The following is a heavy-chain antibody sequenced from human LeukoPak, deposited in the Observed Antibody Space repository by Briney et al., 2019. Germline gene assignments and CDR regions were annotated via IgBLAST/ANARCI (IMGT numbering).Heavy chain of an antibody. CDR1: GFTLSNYV. CDR3: AKANWVSNADAVW. CDR2: MRGGGET. V-gene: IGHV3-23*01. J-gene: IGHJ4*02. Sequence: PGGSLRLSCAASGFTLSNYVMSWVRQPPARGLEWVSSMRGGGETFYADSVKGRFTLSRDDSRNTVYLQLNNLRVEDTAVYYCAKANWVSNADAVWWGQGTLVTVSS. D-gene: IGHD3-16*01.